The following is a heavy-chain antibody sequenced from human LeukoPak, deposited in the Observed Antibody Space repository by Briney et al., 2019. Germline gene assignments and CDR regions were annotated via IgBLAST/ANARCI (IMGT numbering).Heavy chain of an antibody. CDR1: GFTFSSYG. Sequence: GRSLRLSCGASGFTFSSYGMHWVRQAPGKGLEWVAIIWYDGSNKYYTDSVEGRFTISRDNSKNTVYLQMNSLRAEDTAVYYCARGGYTSASALDYWGQGTLVTVSS. D-gene: IGHD3-16*02. V-gene: IGHV3-33*01. CDR3: ARGGYTSASALDY. J-gene: IGHJ4*02. CDR2: IWYDGSNK.